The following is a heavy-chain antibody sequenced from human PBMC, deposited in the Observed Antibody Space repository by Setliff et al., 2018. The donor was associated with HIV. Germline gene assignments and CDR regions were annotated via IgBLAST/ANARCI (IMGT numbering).Heavy chain of an antibody. CDR2: INPDGSAK. V-gene: IGHV3-7*01. J-gene: IGHJ3*02. CDR3: ARVDATDEAFGM. CDR1: RFTFSNHW. Sequence: GESLRLSCAASRFTFSNHWMTWVRQAPGKGLEWVANINPDGSAKTYLDSVRGRFTISRDNAKNSLSLQMNSLRAEDTALYYCARVDATDEAFGMWGQGTMVTVSS.